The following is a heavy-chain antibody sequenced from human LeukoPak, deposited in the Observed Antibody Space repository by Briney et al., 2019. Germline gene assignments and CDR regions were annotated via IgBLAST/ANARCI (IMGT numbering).Heavy chain of an antibody. J-gene: IGHJ4*02. D-gene: IGHD3-22*01. CDR3: ARAYYYDSSGYYY. CDR2: ISSSSSYI. Sequence: PGGSLRLSCAASGFTFSNHIMNWARQAPGMGLEWVSSISSSSSYIYYADSVKGRFTISRDNAKNSLYLQMNSLRAEDAAVYYCARAYYYDSSGYYYWGQGTLVTVSS. V-gene: IGHV3-21*01. CDR1: GFTFSNHI.